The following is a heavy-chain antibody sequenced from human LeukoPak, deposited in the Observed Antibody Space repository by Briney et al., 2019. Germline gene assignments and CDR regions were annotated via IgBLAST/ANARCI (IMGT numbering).Heavy chain of an antibody. CDR1: GFTFSSYA. Sequence: GGSLRLSCAASGFTFSSYAMSWVRQAPGKGLEWVSAISGSGGSTYYADSVKGRFTISRDNSKNTLYLQMNSLRSDDTAVYYCARTFYRGYYYYYYMDVWGKGTTVTVSS. CDR3: ARTFYRGYYYYYYMDV. CDR2: ISGSGGST. J-gene: IGHJ6*03. D-gene: IGHD2/OR15-2a*01. V-gene: IGHV3-23*01.